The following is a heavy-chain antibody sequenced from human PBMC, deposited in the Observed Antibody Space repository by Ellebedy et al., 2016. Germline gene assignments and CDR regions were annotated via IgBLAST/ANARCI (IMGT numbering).Heavy chain of an antibody. D-gene: IGHD5-12*01. CDR3: ATDRVVATTAFYYYYGMDV. Sequence: ASVKVSCKVSGYTLTELSMHWVRQAPGKGLEWMGGFDPEDGETIYAQKFQGRVTMTEDTSTDTAYMELSSLRSEDTAVYYCATDRVVATTAFYYYYGMDVWGQGTTVTVSS. CDR1: GYTLTELS. V-gene: IGHV1-24*01. J-gene: IGHJ6*02. CDR2: FDPEDGET.